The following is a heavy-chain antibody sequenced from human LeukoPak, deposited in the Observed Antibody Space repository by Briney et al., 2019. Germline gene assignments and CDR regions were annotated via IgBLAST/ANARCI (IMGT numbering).Heavy chain of an antibody. Sequence: PSETLSLTCAVYGGSFSGYYWSWIRQPPGKGLEWIGEINHSGSTNYNPSLKSRVTISVDTSKNQFSLKLSSVTAADTAVYYCVQDYYGSGSYWYFDYWGQGTLVTVSS. CDR2: INHSGST. V-gene: IGHV4-34*01. CDR3: VQDYYGSGSYWYFDY. CDR1: GGSFSGYY. D-gene: IGHD3-10*01. J-gene: IGHJ4*02.